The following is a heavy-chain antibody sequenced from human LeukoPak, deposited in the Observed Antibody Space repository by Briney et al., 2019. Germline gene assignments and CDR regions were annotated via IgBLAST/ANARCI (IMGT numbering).Heavy chain of an antibody. D-gene: IGHD4-17*01. CDR2: IYSSGST. V-gene: IGHV4-59*01. Sequence: SETLSLTRTVSGGSISSYYWGWIRQPPGKGLEWIGYIYSSGSTNYNPSLKSRVTISVDTSKNQFSLKLSSVTAADTAVYYCARDGDYRFDYWGQGTLVTVSS. CDR3: ARDGDYRFDY. CDR1: GGSISSYY. J-gene: IGHJ4*02.